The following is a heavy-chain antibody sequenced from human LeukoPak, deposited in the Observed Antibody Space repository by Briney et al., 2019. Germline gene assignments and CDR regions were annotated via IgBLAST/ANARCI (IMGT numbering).Heavy chain of an antibody. V-gene: IGHV3-21*01. Sequence: PGGSLRLSCAASGFTLSSYRMNWVRQVPGKGLEWVSSISSSSSYIYYADSVKGRFTISRDNAKNSLYLQMISLRAEDMAVYYCARGPGSGSYYGPFDYWGQGTLVTVSS. D-gene: IGHD1-26*01. J-gene: IGHJ4*02. CDR1: GFTLSSYR. CDR3: ARGPGSGSYYGPFDY. CDR2: ISSSSSYI.